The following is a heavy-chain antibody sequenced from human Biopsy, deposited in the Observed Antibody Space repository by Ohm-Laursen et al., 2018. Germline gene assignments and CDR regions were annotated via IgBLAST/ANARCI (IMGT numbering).Heavy chain of an antibody. D-gene: IGHD3-10*01. CDR3: ARLGDFHGSGIYGLDV. J-gene: IGHJ6*02. CDR2: VNDSGTT. CDR1: GKSFSGYF. V-gene: IGHV4-34*01. Sequence: SDTLSLTCAVSGKSFSGYFWTWIRQPPGQGLEWIGEVNDSGTTNYNPSLKSRLTVSVDTTRKQFPLKLTSVTAADTALYYCARLGDFHGSGIYGLDVWGRGTLVTVSS.